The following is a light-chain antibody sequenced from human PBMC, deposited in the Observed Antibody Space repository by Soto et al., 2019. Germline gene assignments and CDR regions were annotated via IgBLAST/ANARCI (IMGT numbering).Light chain of an antibody. CDR3: SSYTDSSNYV. CDR2: QVT. Sequence: LTQAASVAGSPGQSITISCTGTSRDLSIYNYVSLYQQQPGKAPQLMIYQVTNRPSGVSNRFSGSRSGKTASLTISGLQAEDEADYYCSSYTDSSNYVFGTGTKVTVL. J-gene: IGLJ1*01. CDR1: SRDLSIYNY. V-gene: IGLV2-14*01.